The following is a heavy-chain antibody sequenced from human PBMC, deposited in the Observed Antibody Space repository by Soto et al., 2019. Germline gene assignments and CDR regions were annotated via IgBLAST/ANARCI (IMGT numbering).Heavy chain of an antibody. CDR2: ISGSGGST. V-gene: IGHV3-23*01. Sequence: AGSLRLSCAASGFTFSSYAMSWVRQAPGKGLEWVSAISGSGGSTYYADSVKGRFTISRDNSKNTLYLQMNSLRAEDTAVYYCAKSRSYSSGWYTSIFDYWGQGTLVTVSS. J-gene: IGHJ4*02. D-gene: IGHD6-19*01. CDR1: GFTFSSYA. CDR3: AKSRSYSSGWYTSIFDY.